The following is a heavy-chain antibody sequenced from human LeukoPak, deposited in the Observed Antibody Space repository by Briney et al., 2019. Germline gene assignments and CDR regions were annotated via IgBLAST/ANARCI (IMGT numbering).Heavy chain of an antibody. CDR3: ARDEHGDSSEDAFDI. CDR2: INPNSGNT. J-gene: IGHJ3*02. V-gene: IGHV1-18*04. D-gene: IGHD4-17*01. CDR1: GYTFTGYY. Sequence: ASVKVSCKASGYTFTGYYIHWVRQAPGQGLEWMGWINPNSGNTNYAQKLQGRVTMTTDTSTSTAYMELRSLRSDDTAVYYCARDEHGDSSEDAFDIWGQGTMVTVSS.